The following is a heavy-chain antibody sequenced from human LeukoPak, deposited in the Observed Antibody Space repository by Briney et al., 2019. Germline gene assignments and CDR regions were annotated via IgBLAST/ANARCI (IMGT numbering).Heavy chain of an antibody. CDR2: IYYSGST. V-gene: IGHV4-59*01. CDR1: GGSISRYY. J-gene: IGHJ4*02. CDR3: ARGSSHRGDCSGGSCFPDY. D-gene: IGHD2-15*01. Sequence: PSETLSLTCTVSGGSISRYYWSWIRQPPGEGRECIGYIYYSGSTNYNPSLKSRVTISVDTSKNQFSLKLSSVTAADTAVYYCARGSSHRGDCSGGSCFPDYWGQGTLVTVSS.